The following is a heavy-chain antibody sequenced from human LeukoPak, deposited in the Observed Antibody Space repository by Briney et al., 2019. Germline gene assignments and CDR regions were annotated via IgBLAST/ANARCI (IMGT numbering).Heavy chain of an antibody. D-gene: IGHD6-13*01. CDR3: ARTYSSSWYGGNWFDP. CDR2: IYYSGST. Sequence: SETLSLTCTVSGGSISSSIYYWGWIRQPPGKGLEWIGSIYYSGSTYYNPSLKSRVTISVDTSKNQFSLKLSSVTAADTAVYYCARTYSSSWYGGNWFDPWGQGTLVTVS. CDR1: GGSISSSIYY. V-gene: IGHV4-39*07. J-gene: IGHJ5*02.